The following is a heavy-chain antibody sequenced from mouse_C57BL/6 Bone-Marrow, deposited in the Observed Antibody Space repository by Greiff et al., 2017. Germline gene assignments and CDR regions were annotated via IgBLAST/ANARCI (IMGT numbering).Heavy chain of an antibody. CDR3: ARGVCYAMDY. V-gene: IGHV5-17*01. CDR1: GFTFSDYG. J-gene: IGHJ4*01. CDR2: ISSGSSTI. Sequence: EVHLVESGGGLVKPGGSLKLSCAASGFTFSDYGMHWVRQAPEKGLEWVAYISSGSSTIYYADTVKGRFTISRDNAKNTLFLQMTSLRSEDTAMYYCARGVCYAMDYWGQGTSVTVSS.